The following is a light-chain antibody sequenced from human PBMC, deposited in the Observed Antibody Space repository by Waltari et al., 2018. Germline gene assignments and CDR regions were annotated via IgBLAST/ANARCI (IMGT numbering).Light chain of an antibody. J-gene: IGKJ2*01. CDR1: QSIFYSSNNSSY. Sequence: DIVMTQSPDSLAVSLCERATINCKSSQSIFYSSNNSSYLAWYQHKPGQPPRLLIYWASTRESGVPDRFSGSGSGTDFSLTISSLQAEDVAVYYCQQYYSSLQTFGQGTNLQIK. V-gene: IGKV4-1*01. CDR3: QQYYSSLQT. CDR2: WAS.